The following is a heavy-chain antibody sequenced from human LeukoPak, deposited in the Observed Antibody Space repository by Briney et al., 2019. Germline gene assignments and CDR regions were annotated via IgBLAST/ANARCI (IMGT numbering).Heavy chain of an antibody. CDR2: ISRSGDTQ. D-gene: IGHD5-12*01. Sequence: GGSLRLSCAASGFTFSDYYMAWIRQAPGTGLEWISYISRSGDTQSYADSVKGRFTISRDNAKNTVYLQMNSLRAEDTAVYYCARGKYGGYFIDYWGQGTLVTVSS. J-gene: IGHJ4*02. CDR1: GFTFSDYY. V-gene: IGHV3-11*04. CDR3: ARGKYGGYFIDY.